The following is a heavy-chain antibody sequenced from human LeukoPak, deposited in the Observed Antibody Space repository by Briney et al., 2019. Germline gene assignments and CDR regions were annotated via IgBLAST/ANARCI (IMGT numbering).Heavy chain of an antibody. CDR1: GYSISSGYY. CDR3: AAVADWFDP. CDR2: IYYSGST. Sequence: SETLSLTCTVSGYSISSGYYWGWIRQPPGKGLEWIGSIYYSGSTYYNPSLKSRVTISVDTSKNQFSLKLSSVTAADTAVYYCAAVADWFDPWGQGTLVTVSS. D-gene: IGHD4-23*01. V-gene: IGHV4-38-2*02. J-gene: IGHJ5*02.